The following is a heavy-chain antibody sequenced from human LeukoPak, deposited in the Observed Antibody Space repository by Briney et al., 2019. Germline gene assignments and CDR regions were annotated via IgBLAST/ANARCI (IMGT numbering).Heavy chain of an antibody. CDR2: IIPIFGTA. V-gene: IGHV1-69*05. D-gene: IGHD1-26*01. CDR3: VSSSKIVGATHFDY. CDR1: GGTFSSYA. Sequence: GSSVKVSCKASGGTFSSYAISWVRQAPGQGLEWMGGIIPIFGTANYAQKFQGRVTTTTDESTSTAYMELSSLRSEDTAVYYCVSSSKIVGATHFDYWGQGTLVTVSS. J-gene: IGHJ4*02.